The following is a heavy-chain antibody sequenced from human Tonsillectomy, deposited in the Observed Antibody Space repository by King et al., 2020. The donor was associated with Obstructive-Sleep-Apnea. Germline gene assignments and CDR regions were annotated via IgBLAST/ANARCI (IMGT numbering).Heavy chain of an antibody. V-gene: IGHV3-48*04. Sequence: VQLVESGGGFVHPGGSLRLSCAASGFSFSNYNMNWVRQAPGKGLEWVSYISSSTTTIYYADSVKGRFTVSRDNAKNSLYLQMNSLRAEDTAVYYCAREHHFWSGYYYYFDYWGQGTLVTVSS. CDR1: GFSFSNYN. CDR3: AREHHFWSGYYYYFDY. D-gene: IGHD3-3*02. CDR2: ISSSTTTI. J-gene: IGHJ4*02.